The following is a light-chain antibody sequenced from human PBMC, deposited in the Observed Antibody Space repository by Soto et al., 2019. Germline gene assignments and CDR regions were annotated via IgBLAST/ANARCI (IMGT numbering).Light chain of an antibody. Sequence: DIQMTQSPSSLSASVGDRVTITCRALQGISNYWAWYQQKPGRVPKLLIYAASTLQSGVPSRFRGSGSGTDFTLPLSSLQPEDVATDCCLQYNTASWTFGQGTKVEIK. CDR2: AAS. V-gene: IGKV1-27*01. CDR3: LQYNTASWT. J-gene: IGKJ1*01. CDR1: QGISNY.